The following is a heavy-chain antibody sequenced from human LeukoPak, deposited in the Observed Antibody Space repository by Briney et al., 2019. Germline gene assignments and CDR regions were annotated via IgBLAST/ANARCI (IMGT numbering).Heavy chain of an antibody. V-gene: IGHV3-21*06. D-gene: IGHD3-9*01. J-gene: IGHJ4*02. Sequence: GGSLRLSCAASGFTFSTYNMNWVRQAPGKGLEWVSSITSGGTYTYYADSVKGRFTTSRDNAKNSLSPQLSSLRAEDTAVYYCARGHYDILTASYKWTPDYWGQGILVTVSS. CDR3: ARGHYDILTASYKWTPDY. CDR2: ITSGGTYT. CDR1: GFTFSTYN.